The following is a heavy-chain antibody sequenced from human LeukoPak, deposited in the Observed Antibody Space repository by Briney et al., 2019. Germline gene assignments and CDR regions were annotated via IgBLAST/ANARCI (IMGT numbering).Heavy chain of an antibody. Sequence: ASVTVSCKTSGYTFTASYMHWGRQAPGQGLEWMGWINPNSGETNYAPKFQGRGTMTRDTSISTAYMEVTRLTSDDTAIYYCARVLGSRVDPWGQGTLVTVSS. CDR3: ARVLGSRVDP. CDR2: INPNSGET. CDR1: GYTFTASY. J-gene: IGHJ5*02. V-gene: IGHV1-2*02.